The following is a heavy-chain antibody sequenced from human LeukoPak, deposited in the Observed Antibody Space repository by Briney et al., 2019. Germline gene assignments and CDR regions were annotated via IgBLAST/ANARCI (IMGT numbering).Heavy chain of an antibody. V-gene: IGHV3-72*01. CDR3: AKAFCSEKQCTLDS. J-gene: IGHJ4*02. Sequence: GGSLRLSCAASGFTFSAHYMDWVRQAPGKGLEWVGRIREKVNSYTTVYAASVKGRFTISRDDSTNSVSLQMNSLKTEDTAVYYCAKAFCSEKQCTLDSWGQGTLVSVSS. CDR1: GFTFSAHY. CDR2: IREKVNSYTT. D-gene: IGHD3-3*01.